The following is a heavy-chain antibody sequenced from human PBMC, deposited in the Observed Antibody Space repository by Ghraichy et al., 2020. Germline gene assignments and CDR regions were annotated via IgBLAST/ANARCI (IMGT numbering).Heavy chain of an antibody. V-gene: IGHV1-8*01. CDR3: ARRGPQAQWLVLGWYFDL. Sequence: ASVKVSCKASGYTFTSYDINWVRQATGQGLEWMGWMNPKSNNSGYAQKFQGRVTMTWNTAISTAYMELSSLRSEDTAVYYCARRGPQAQWLVLGWYFDLWGRGTLVSVSS. CDR1: GYTFTSYD. D-gene: IGHD6-19*01. J-gene: IGHJ2*01. CDR2: MNPKSNNS.